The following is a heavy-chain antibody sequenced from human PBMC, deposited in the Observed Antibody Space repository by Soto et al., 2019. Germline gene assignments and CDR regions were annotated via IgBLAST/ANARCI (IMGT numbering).Heavy chain of an antibody. CDR2: IIPIFGTA. D-gene: IGHD2-21*02. V-gene: IGHV1-69*01. Sequence: QVQLVQSGAEVKKPGSSVKVSCKASGGTFSSYAISWVRQAPGQGLEWMGGIIPIFGTANYAQKFQGRVTITADESTSTAYMELSSLRSEDTAVYYCARDRDIVVVTAIRYYGMDVWGLGTTVTVSS. CDR1: GGTFSSYA. J-gene: IGHJ6*02. CDR3: ARDRDIVVVTAIRYYGMDV.